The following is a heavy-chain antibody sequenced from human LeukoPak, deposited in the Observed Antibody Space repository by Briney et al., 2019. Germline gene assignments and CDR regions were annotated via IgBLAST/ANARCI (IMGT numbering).Heavy chain of an antibody. D-gene: IGHD5-18*01. CDR3: ARGVDTAMLGFFDY. V-gene: IGHV1-18*01. CDR2: ISAYNGNT. Sequence: GASVKVSCKASGYTFTSYGISWVRQAPGQGLEWMGWISAYNGNTSYAQKLQGRVTMTTDTSTSTAYMELRSLRSDDTAVYYCARGVDTAMLGFFDYWGQGTLVTVSS. CDR1: GYTFTSYG. J-gene: IGHJ4*02.